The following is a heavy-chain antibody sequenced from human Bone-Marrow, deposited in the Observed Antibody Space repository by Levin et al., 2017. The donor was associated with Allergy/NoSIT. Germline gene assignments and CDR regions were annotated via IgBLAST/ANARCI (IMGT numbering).Heavy chain of an antibody. J-gene: IGHJ4*02. Sequence: PSETLSLTCTVSGGSISSYDLSWIRQPPGKGLEWIGNINYSGSTNYNPSLKSRVTISVDTSKNPFSLKLSSVSAADTAVYYCASTSMAGIFFDYWGQGTLVTVSS. D-gene: IGHD6-19*01. V-gene: IGHV4-59*01. CDR2: INYSGST. CDR1: GGSISSYD. CDR3: ASTSMAGIFFDY.